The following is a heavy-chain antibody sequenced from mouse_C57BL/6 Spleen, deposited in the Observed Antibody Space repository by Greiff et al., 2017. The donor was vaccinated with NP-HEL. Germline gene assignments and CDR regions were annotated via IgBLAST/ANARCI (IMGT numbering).Heavy chain of an antibody. CDR3: ARHGYDPYYFDY. Sequence: DVMLVESGGGLVKPGGSLKLSCAASGFTFSDYGMHWVRQAPEKGLEWVAYISSGSSTIYYADTVKGRFTISRDNAKNTLFLQMTSLRSEDTAMYYCARHGYDPYYFDYWGQGTTLTVSS. CDR2: ISSGSSTI. D-gene: IGHD2-2*01. J-gene: IGHJ2*01. CDR1: GFTFSDYG. V-gene: IGHV5-17*01.